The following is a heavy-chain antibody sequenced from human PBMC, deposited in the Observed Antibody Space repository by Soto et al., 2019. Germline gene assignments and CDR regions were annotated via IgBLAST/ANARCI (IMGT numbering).Heavy chain of an antibody. V-gene: IGHV3-48*02. CDR2: ISSSSSTI. D-gene: IGHD3-16*02. CDR3: ARGEGDYVWGSYRTYNWFDP. Sequence: EVQLVESGGGLVQPGGSLRLSCAASGFTFSSYSMNWVRQAPGKGLEWVSYISSSSSTIYYADSVKGRFTISRDNAKNSLYLQMNSLRDEDTAVYYCARGEGDYVWGSYRTYNWFDPWGQVTLVTVSS. CDR1: GFTFSSYS. J-gene: IGHJ5*02.